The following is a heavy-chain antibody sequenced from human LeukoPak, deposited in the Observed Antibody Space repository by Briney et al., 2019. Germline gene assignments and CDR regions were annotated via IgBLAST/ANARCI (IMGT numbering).Heavy chain of an antibody. CDR3: ASRPLGSFYYFDY. CDR1: GGSISSGGYY. Sequence: PSQTLSLTCTVSGGSISSGGYYWSWIRQHPGKGLEWIGYIYYSGITYYNPSLKSRVTISVDTSKNQFSLKLSSVTAADTAVYYCASRPLGSFYYFDYWGHGTLVTVSA. V-gene: IGHV4-31*03. CDR2: IYYSGIT. D-gene: IGHD1-26*01. J-gene: IGHJ4*01.